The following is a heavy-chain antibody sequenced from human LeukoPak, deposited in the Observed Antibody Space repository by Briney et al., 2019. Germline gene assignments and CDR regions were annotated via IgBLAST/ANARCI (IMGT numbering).Heavy chain of an antibody. V-gene: IGHV4-39*07. CDR3: ARVTSGDYRFDY. Sequence: PSETLSLTCTVSGGSISSSSYYWGWIRQPPGKGLEWIGSIYYSGSTYYNPSLKSRVTISVDTSKNQFSLKLSPVTAADTAVYYCARVTSGDYRFDYWGQGTLVTVSS. CDR1: GGSISSSSYY. J-gene: IGHJ4*02. D-gene: IGHD4-17*01. CDR2: IYYSGST.